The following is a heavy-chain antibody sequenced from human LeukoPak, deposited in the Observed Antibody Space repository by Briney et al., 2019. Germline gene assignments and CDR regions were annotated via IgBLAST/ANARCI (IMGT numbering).Heavy chain of an antibody. Sequence: PSETLSLTCTVSGGSISTINYDWGWIRQPPGKGLEWIASINYRGSTYYNPSLKYRVTISVGTSKNEVSLKLNSVTAADTAVYYCAREGFGELSYDCWGQGTLVTVSS. CDR2: INYRGST. CDR1: GGSISTINYD. J-gene: IGHJ4*02. CDR3: AREGFGELSYDC. V-gene: IGHV4-39*07. D-gene: IGHD3-10*01.